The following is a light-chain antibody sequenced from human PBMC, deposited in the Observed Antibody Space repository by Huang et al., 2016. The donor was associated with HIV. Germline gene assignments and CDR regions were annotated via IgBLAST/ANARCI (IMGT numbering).Light chain of an antibody. J-gene: IGKJ1*01. Sequence: EIVMTQSPATLSVSPGERATLSCRASQSVSSNLAWYQQKPGQAPSLLIYSVSTRAAGIPARFSGSGSGTEFTLTISSLQSEDFAVYYCQQYNNWPRTFGQGTKVEIK. CDR2: SVS. V-gene: IGKV3-15*01. CDR3: QQYNNWPRT. CDR1: QSVSSN.